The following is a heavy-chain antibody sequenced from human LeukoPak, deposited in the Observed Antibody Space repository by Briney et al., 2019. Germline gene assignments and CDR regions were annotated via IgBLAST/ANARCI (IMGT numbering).Heavy chain of an antibody. D-gene: IGHD3-3*01. CDR1: GFTFSSYW. V-gene: IGHV3-7*01. J-gene: IGHJ4*02. CDR2: IKQDGSEK. CDR3: AKDLGDFWTQ. Sequence: GGSLRLSCAASGFTFSSYWMSWVRQAPGKGLEWVANIKQDGSEKYYVDSVKGRFTISRDNAKNTLYLQMNSLRTEDTAVYYCAKDLGDFWTQWGQGTLVTVSS.